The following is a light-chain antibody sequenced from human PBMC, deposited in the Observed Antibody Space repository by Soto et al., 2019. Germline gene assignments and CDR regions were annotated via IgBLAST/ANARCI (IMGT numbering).Light chain of an antibody. CDR3: QQYGAPPLT. Sequence: EMVLTQSPDTRSFSPGERATLSCRASQNIYTNSLAWYQQRPGQAPRLLIYGGSTRATAVPDRFSGSGSGTDFALTISRLEPEDFAVYYCQQYGAPPLTFGPGTKVD. V-gene: IGKV3-20*01. J-gene: IGKJ3*01. CDR2: GGS. CDR1: QNIYTNS.